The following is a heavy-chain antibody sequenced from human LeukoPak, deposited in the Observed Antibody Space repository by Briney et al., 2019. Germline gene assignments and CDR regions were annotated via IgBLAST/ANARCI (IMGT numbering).Heavy chain of an antibody. V-gene: IGHV4-39*01. CDR3: ARLKAAAGPN. Sequence: SETLSLTCTVSGGSISSSSYYWGWIRQPPGTGLEWIGSIYYSGSTYYNPSLKSRVTISVDTSKNQYSLKLSSVTAADTAVYYCARLKAAAGPNWGQGTLVTVSS. CDR1: GGSISSSSYY. CDR2: IYYSGST. D-gene: IGHD6-13*01. J-gene: IGHJ4*02.